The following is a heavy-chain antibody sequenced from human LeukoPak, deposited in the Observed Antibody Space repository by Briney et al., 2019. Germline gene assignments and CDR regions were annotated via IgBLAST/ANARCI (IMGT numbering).Heavy chain of an antibody. CDR1: GGPISSYY. D-gene: IGHD2-21*02. V-gene: IGHV4-59*01. CDR2: VFNSGRT. CDR3: AGRQHIVVVTATRGSFDM. J-gene: IGHJ3*02. Sequence: PSETLSLTCTVSGGPISSYYWSWIGQPPGKGLEGIGYVFNSGRTNLNPSLRSRATMSVDTSKNQFSLKLSSLTAADTAVYYCAGRQHIVVVTATRGSFDMWGQGTMVTVSS.